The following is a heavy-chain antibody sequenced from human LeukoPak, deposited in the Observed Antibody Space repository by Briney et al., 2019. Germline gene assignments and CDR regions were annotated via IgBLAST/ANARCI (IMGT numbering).Heavy chain of an antibody. Sequence: PSETLSLTCTVSGASISSTSHFWGWIRQPPGKGLEWIGSIYYRGSTYYNPSHKSRVTISVDTSKNQFSLQLSSVTAADTAVYYCARPDGDYEWFFDLWGRGTLVTVAS. CDR2: IYYRGST. V-gene: IGHV4-39*01. CDR3: ARPDGDYEWFFDL. CDR1: GASISSTSHF. J-gene: IGHJ2*01. D-gene: IGHD4-17*01.